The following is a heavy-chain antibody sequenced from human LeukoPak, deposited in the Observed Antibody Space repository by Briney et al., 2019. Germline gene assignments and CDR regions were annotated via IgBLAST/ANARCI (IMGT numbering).Heavy chain of an antibody. CDR2: ISGGGGTT. Sequence: GGSLRLSCATSGFTFSVYWMSWVRQAPGKGLEWVSVISGGGGTTYYADSVKGRFTISRDNSKNTLYLQMNSLRAEDTAIYYCAKLNGGSCSSVYDYWGQGTLVTVSS. D-gene: IGHD2-15*01. CDR3: AKLNGGSCSSVYDY. CDR1: GFTFSVYW. V-gene: IGHV3-23*01. J-gene: IGHJ4*02.